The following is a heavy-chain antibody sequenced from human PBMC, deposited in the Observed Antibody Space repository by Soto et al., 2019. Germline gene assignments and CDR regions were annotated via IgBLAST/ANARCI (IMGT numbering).Heavy chain of an antibody. J-gene: IGHJ3*02. CDR3: AADRITICGVAQSDAFDI. Sequence: SVKVSCKASGFTFTSSAVQWVRQARGQRLEWIGWIVVGSGNTNYAQKFQERVTITRDMSTSTAYMELSSLRSEDTAVYYCAADRITICGVAQSDAFDIWGQGTMVTVSS. V-gene: IGHV1-58*01. CDR1: GFTFTSSA. D-gene: IGHD3-3*01. CDR2: IVVGSGNT.